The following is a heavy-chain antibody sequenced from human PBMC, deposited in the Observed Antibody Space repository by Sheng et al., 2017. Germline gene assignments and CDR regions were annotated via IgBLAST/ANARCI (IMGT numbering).Heavy chain of an antibody. Sequence: QVQLVQSGAEVKKPGSSVKVSCKASGGTSTSYTISWVRQAPGQGLEWMGGIIPIIGVTNYAQKFQGRVTISADKSTSTAYMDLNSLSSEDTAIYYCARRRDSSSWFNYLDVWGQGTP. CDR2: IIPIIGVT. D-gene: IGHD6-13*01. J-gene: IGHJ6*02. CDR1: GGTSTSYT. CDR3: ARRRDSSSWFNYLDV. V-gene: IGHV1-69*10.